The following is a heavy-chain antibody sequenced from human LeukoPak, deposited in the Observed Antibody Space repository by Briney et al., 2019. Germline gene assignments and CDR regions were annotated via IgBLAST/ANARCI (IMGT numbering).Heavy chain of an antibody. CDR2: IRYDGSNK. Sequence: GGSLRLSCAASGFTFSNYGMHWVRQAPGKGLEWVAFIRYDGSNKYYADSVKGRFTISRDNSKNTLYLQMNSLRVEDTGVYYCARDVYYGSGSPRLDYWGQGTLVTVSS. J-gene: IGHJ4*02. D-gene: IGHD3-10*01. CDR1: GFTFSNYG. CDR3: ARDVYYGSGSPRLDY. V-gene: IGHV3-30*02.